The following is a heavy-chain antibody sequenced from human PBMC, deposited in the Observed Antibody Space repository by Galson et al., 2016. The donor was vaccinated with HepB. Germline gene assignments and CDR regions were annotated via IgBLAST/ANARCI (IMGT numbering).Heavy chain of an antibody. V-gene: IGHV1-46*03. J-gene: IGHJ5*02. D-gene: IGHD4/OR15-4a*01. CDR1: GYTFTSHF. Sequence: SVKVSCKASGYTFTSHFIQWVRQAPGQGLEWMGIINPSGGNTSYAPNFQARVTMTSDTSTSTVYMELSGLRSEDTAVYYCASDYGPWGQGTLVTVSS. CDR2: INPSGGNT. CDR3: ASDYGP.